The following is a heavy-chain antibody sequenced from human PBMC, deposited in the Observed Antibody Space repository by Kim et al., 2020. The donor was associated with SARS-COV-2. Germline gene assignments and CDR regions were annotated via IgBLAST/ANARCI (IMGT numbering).Heavy chain of an antibody. J-gene: IGHJ2*01. V-gene: IGHV7-4-1*02. CDR3: AREGSGYSYGDGIYWYFDL. Sequence: ASVKVSCKASGYTFTSYAMNWVRQAPGQGLEWMGWINTNTGNPTYAQGFTGRFVFSLDTSVSTAYLQISSLKAEDTAVYYCAREGSGYSYGDGIYWYFDLWGRGTLVTVSS. CDR2: INTNTGNP. D-gene: IGHD5-18*01. CDR1: GYTFTSYA.